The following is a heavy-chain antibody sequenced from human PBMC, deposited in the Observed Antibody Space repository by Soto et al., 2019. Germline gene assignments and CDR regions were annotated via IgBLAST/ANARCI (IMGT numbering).Heavy chain of an antibody. Sequence: GSLRLSCAASGFTFSSYGMHWVRQAPGKGLEWVAVISYDGSNKYYADSVKGRFTISRDNSKNTLYLQMNSLRAEDTAVYYCANTYYYDSSGLFDYWGQGT. CDR3: ANTYYYDSSGLFDY. CDR2: ISYDGSNK. D-gene: IGHD3-22*01. V-gene: IGHV3-30*18. CDR1: GFTFSSYG. J-gene: IGHJ4*02.